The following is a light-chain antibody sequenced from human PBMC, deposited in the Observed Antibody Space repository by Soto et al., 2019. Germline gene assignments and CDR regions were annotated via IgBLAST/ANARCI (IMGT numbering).Light chain of an antibody. CDR1: SSDVGGSKY. CDR2: DVT. CDR3: CSYAGSYTVM. Sequence: QSALTQPRSVSGSPGQSVTISCTGTSSDVGGSKYVSWYQQHPGNAPKLMIYDVTKRPSGVPDRFSGCKSGNTASLTISGLRAEDEADYYCCSYAGSYTVMFDGGTKLTVL. J-gene: IGLJ3*02. V-gene: IGLV2-11*01.